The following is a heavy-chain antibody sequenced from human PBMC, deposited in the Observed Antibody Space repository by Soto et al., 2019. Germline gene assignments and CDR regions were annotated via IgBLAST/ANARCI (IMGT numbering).Heavy chain of an antibody. CDR1: GYTFTSYD. D-gene: IGHD2-15*01. Sequence: ASVKVSCKASGYTFTSYDINWVRQATGQGLEWMGWMNPNSGNTGYAQKFQGRVTMTRNTSISTAYMELSSLRSEDTAVYYCARLYCSGGSCYSLFIDVWGKGTTVTVSS. J-gene: IGHJ6*03. V-gene: IGHV1-8*01. CDR3: ARLYCSGGSCYSLFIDV. CDR2: MNPNSGNT.